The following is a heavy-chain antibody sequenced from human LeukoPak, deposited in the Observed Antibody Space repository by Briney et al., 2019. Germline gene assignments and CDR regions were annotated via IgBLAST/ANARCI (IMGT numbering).Heavy chain of an antibody. D-gene: IGHD5-12*01. Sequence: GGSLRLSCAASGFTFDDYAMHWVRQAPGKGLECVSLISWDGDSTYYSDSVKGRFTISRDNAKNSLYLQMNSLRAEDTAVYYCATPIVATEDYWGQGTLVTVSS. CDR1: GFTFDDYA. CDR2: ISWDGDST. V-gene: IGHV3-43D*03. J-gene: IGHJ4*02. CDR3: ATPIVATEDY.